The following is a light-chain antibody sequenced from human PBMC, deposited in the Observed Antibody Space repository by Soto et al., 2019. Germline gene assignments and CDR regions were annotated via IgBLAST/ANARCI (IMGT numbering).Light chain of an antibody. CDR1: QSVSSSY. Sequence: EIVLTQSPGSLSLSPGERATLSCRASQSVSSSYLAWYQQKPGQAPRLLIYGASSRATGIPDRFSGSGSGTDFTLTISRLEPEDFAVYYCQQYDNSPQTFGGGTKVDIK. CDR3: QQYDNSPQT. V-gene: IGKV3-20*01. CDR2: GAS. J-gene: IGKJ4*01.